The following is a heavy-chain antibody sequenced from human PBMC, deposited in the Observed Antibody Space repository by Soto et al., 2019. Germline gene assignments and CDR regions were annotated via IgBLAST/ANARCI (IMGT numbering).Heavy chain of an antibody. J-gene: IGHJ4*02. CDR1: VYTFSGYY. CDR2: INPNSCGT. D-gene: IGHD3-16*01. V-gene: IGHV1-2*02. Sequence: VKVSCKCSVYTFSGYYMHWLRQAPGQGLEWMGWINPNSCGTNYAQKFQGRVTMTRDTSIITAYMELIRLRSDDTAVYYCARGTIVMITSGGPHYWGQGTLVT. CDR3: ARGTIVMITSGGPHY.